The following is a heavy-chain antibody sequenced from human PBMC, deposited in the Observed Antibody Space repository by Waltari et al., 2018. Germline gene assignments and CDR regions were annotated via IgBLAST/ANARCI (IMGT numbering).Heavy chain of an antibody. D-gene: IGHD4-4*01. V-gene: IGHV1-69-2*01. Sequence: EVQLVQSGAEVKKPGATVKISCKVSGYTFTDYYMHWVQQAPGKGLEWMGLVDPEDGETIYAEKFQGRVTITADTSTDTAYMELSSLRSEDTAVYYCATDRNTVTKQAQFNWYFDLWGRGTLVTVSS. CDR3: ATDRNTVTKQAQFNWYFDL. J-gene: IGHJ2*01. CDR2: VDPEDGET. CDR1: GYTFTDYY.